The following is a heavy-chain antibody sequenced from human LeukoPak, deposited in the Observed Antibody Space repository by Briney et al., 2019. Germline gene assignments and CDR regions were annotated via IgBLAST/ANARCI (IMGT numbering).Heavy chain of an antibody. J-gene: IGHJ4*02. CDR2: IYYSGST. D-gene: IGHD6-13*01. CDR3: AREEGSSSCLDY. Sequence: PSETLSLTCTVSGGSISSYYWSWIRQPPGKGLEWIGYIYYSGSTNYNPSLKSRVTISVDTSKNQFSLKLSSVTAADTAVYYCAREEGSSSCLDYWGQGTLVTVSS. CDR1: GGSISSYY. V-gene: IGHV4-59*01.